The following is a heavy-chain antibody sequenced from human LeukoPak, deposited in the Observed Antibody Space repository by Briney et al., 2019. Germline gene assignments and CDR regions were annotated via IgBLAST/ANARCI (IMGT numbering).Heavy chain of an antibody. V-gene: IGHV4-38-2*01. CDR2: IYHSGST. CDR3: ARQGPNEYYGSGSYFGTYFDY. Sequence: SXTLSLTCAVSGYSISSGYYWGWIRRPPGKGLEWIGSIYHSGSTYYNPSLKSRVTISVDKSKNRFYMKVNSVTAADTAVYYCARQGPNEYYGSGSYFGTYFDYWGQGTLVTVSS. CDR1: GYSISSGYY. J-gene: IGHJ4*02. D-gene: IGHD3-10*01.